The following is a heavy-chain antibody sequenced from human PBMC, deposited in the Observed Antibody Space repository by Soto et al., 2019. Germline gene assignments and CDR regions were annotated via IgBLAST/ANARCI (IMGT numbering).Heavy chain of an antibody. Sequence: GGSLRLSCVASGFPFSAYAMNWVRQTPGKGLEGVCGIGGSGTTIYCADSVKGRFTISRDNFGNTMYLQMSSVRVEDTAVYYCARSVRPLSWFEPWGQGTRVTVSS. J-gene: IGHJ5*02. V-gene: IGHV3-23*01. D-gene: IGHD3-10*01. CDR1: GFPFSAYA. CDR3: ARSVRPLSWFEP. CDR2: IGGSGTTI.